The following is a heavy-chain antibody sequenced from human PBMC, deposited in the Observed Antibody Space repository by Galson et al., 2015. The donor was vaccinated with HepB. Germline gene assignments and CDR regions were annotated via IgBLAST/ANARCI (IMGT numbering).Heavy chain of an antibody. D-gene: IGHD2-15*01. CDR3: ARVKTSDCSGGRCFQRPYFYYYALDV. CDR1: GFTFRNYA. J-gene: IGHJ6*02. CDR2: IVYDGSNK. Sequence: SLRLSCAASGFTFRNYAMSWVRQAPGKGLEWVALIVYDGSNKYYADSVTGRFSISRDNSKNTLYLQLDSLRAEDTAVYYCARVKTSDCSGGRCFQRPYFYYYALDVWGQGTTVTVSS. V-gene: IGHV3-30*03.